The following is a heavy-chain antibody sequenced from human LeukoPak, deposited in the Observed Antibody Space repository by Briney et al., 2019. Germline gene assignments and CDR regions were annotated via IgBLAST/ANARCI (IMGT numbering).Heavy chain of an antibody. D-gene: IGHD3-22*01. CDR2: INSDGSST. CDR3: VRDYYDSSAYLFDY. CDR1: GFTFSSYW. V-gene: IGHV3-74*01. J-gene: IGHJ4*02. Sequence: GGSLRLSCAASGFTFSSYWMHWVRQAPGKGLVWVSRINSDGSSTSYADSVKGRFTISRDNAKNTLYLQMNSLRAEDTAVYYCVRDYYDSSAYLFDYWGQGTLVTVSS.